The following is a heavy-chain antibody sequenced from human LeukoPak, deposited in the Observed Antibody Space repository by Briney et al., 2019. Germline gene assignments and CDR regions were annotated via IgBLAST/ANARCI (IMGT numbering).Heavy chain of an antibody. CDR2: ISYDGSNK. CDR3: ARVTEGYSYGYGAFDI. J-gene: IGHJ3*02. V-gene: IGHV3-30-3*01. CDR1: GFTFSSYA. D-gene: IGHD5-18*01. Sequence: GGSLRLSCAASGFTFSSYAMHWVRQAPGKGLEWVAVISYDGSNKYYADSVKGRFTISRDNSKNTLYLQMNSLRAEDTAVYYCARVTEGYSYGYGAFDIWGQGTMVTVSS.